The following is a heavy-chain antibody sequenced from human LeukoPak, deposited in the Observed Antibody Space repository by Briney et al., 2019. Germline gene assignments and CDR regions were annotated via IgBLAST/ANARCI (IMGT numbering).Heavy chain of an antibody. Sequence: GGSLRLSCAASGFTFSSYAMNWVRQAPGKGLEWVSGISGSGSNTYYADSVMGRFTISRDNSKNTLYLQMNSLRAEDTAVYYYAKDVLSGTYYYFDQWGQGTLVTVSS. D-gene: IGHD1-26*01. CDR2: ISGSGSNT. J-gene: IGHJ4*02. CDR3: AKDVLSGTYYYFDQ. CDR1: GFTFSSYA. V-gene: IGHV3-23*01.